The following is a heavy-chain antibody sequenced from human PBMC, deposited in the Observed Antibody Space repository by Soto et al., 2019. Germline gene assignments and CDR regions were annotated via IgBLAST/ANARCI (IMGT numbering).Heavy chain of an antibody. D-gene: IGHD2-8*01. CDR3: ARYNSYAIDY. CDR2: IHYSGTT. V-gene: IGHV4-59*01. J-gene: IGHJ4*02. CDR1: GTSISSYY. Sequence: SETLSLTCTVSGTSISSYYWGWIRQPPGKGLEWIANIHYSGTTNYNPSLASRVTLSVDTSKNQFSLKMTSVTAADRAMYFCARYNSYAIDYWGRGTLVTVSS.